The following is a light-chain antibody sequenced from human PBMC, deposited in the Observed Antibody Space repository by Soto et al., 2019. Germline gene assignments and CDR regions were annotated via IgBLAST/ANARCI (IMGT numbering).Light chain of an antibody. V-gene: IGKV3-15*01. J-gene: IGKJ4*01. CDR2: AAS. CDR3: QQYNKWPLT. CDR1: ESVSSN. Sequence: EIVMTQSQATLSLSPGERATLSCRASESVSSNLAWYQQKPGQAPRLLIFAASTRATGIPARFSGSGSGTEFTLTISSLQSEDFAVYYCQQYNKWPLTFGGGTKVEIK.